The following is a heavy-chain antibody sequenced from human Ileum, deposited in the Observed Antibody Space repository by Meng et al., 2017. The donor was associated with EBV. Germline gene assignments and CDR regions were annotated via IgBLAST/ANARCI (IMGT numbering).Heavy chain of an antibody. V-gene: IGHV4-39*01. CDR2: IYYSGST. D-gene: IGHD3-3*01. CDR1: YDSISSSTLW. J-gene: IGHJ4*02. CDR3: ARRYYGVPFDN. Sequence: LQQRQSGLCLVTPSSTLSFTSAVSYDSISSSTLWWGWIRQTPGKGLEWVGTIYYSGSTFYNPSLKSRVTISLDTSKNQFSLKVSSVTAADTAVYYCARRYYGVPFDNWGQGTLVTVSS.